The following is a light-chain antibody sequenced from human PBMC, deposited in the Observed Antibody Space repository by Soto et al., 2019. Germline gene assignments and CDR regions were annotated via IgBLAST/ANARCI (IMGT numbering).Light chain of an antibody. V-gene: IGKV3-11*01. CDR3: QQRSNWPPGYT. CDR1: QSVSSY. J-gene: IGKJ2*01. Sequence: EIVLTQSPATLSLSPGERATLSCRASQSVSSYLAWYQQKPGQAPRLLIYDASNRATGIPARFSGSGSGTDFTLTISILEPEDFAVYYCQQRSNWPPGYTFGQGTKREIK. CDR2: DAS.